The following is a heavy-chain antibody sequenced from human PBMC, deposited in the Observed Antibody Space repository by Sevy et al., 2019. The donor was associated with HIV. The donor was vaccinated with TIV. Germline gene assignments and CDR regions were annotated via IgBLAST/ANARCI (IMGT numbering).Heavy chain of an antibody. J-gene: IGHJ6*02. CDR3: ARGHIPAIVVVPAAIHYYYYYGMDV. CDR1: GGSISSYY. Sequence: SETLSLTCTVSGGSISSYYWSWIRQPPGKGLEWIGYIYYNGSTNYNPSLKSRVTISVDTSKNQFSLKLSPVTAADTAVYYCARGHIPAIVVVPAAIHYYYYYGMDVWGQGTTVTVSS. CDR2: IYYNGST. V-gene: IGHV4-59*01. D-gene: IGHD2-2*02.